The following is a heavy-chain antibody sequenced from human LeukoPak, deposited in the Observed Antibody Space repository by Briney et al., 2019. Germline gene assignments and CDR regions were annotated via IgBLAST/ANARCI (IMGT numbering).Heavy chain of an antibody. V-gene: IGHV4-59*01. CDR1: GGSISTYY. D-gene: IGHD4-17*01. J-gene: IGHJ2*01. Sequence: TLSLTCAVSGGSISTYYWSWVRQPPGKGLEWIGYIYYRGSTSYNPSLTSRVTILVDTSKNQFSLNLNSMTAADTAVYYCAKGGYTTGGYWYLDLWGRGTLVTVSS. CDR3: AKGGYTTGGYWYLDL. CDR2: IYYRGST.